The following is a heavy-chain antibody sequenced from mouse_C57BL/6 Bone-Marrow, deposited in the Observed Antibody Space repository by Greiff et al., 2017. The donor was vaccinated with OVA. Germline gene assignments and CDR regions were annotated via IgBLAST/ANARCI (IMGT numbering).Heavy chain of an antibody. V-gene: IGHV1-50*01. CDR1: GYTFTSYW. CDR2: IDPSDSYT. D-gene: IGHD1-1*01. J-gene: IGHJ4*01. Sequence: QVQLQQPGAELVKPGASVKLSCKASGYTFTSYWMQWVKQRPGQGLEWIGEIDPSDSYTNYNQKFKGKATLTVDTSSSTAYLQLTSLTSEDSAVYYCARHYYGSRYVMDYWGQGTSVTVSS. CDR3: ARHYYGSRYVMDY.